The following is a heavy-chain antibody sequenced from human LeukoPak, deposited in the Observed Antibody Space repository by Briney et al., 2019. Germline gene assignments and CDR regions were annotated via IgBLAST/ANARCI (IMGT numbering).Heavy chain of an antibody. CDR1: GFTFDDYG. D-gene: IGHD3-3*01. Sequence: GGSLRLSCAASGFTFDDYGMSWVRQAPGKGLEWVSSINWSDGNTGYADSVKGRFTISRDNAKNSLYLQMSSLRVEDTALYYCARDGGEYRFLEWLSPPYMDVWGKGTTVTVSS. V-gene: IGHV3-20*04. CDR2: INWSDGNT. CDR3: ARDGGEYRFLEWLSPPYMDV. J-gene: IGHJ6*03.